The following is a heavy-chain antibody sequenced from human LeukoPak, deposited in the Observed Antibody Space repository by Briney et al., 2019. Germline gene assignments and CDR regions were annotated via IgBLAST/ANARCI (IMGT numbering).Heavy chain of an antibody. CDR1: GFTFSSYE. CDR3: ARDKGTSGDY. J-gene: IGHJ4*02. Sequence: GGSLRLSCAASGFTFSSYEMNWVRQAPGKGLEWVSYISSSGSTIYYADSVKGRFTISRDNSKNTLYLQMNSLRAEDTAVYYCARDKGTSGDYWGQGTLVTVSS. D-gene: IGHD1-1*01. CDR2: ISSSGSTI. V-gene: IGHV3-48*03.